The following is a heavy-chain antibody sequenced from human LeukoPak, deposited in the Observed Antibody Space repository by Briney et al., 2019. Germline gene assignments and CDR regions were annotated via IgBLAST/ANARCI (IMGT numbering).Heavy chain of an antibody. V-gene: IGHV4-59*01. J-gene: IGHJ3*02. CDR2: IYYSGST. CDR3: AREYYDSSGYYYRGKHVAFDI. D-gene: IGHD3-22*01. Sequence: SETLSLTCTVSGGSISSYYWSWIRQPPGKGLEWIGYIYYSGSTNYNPSLKSRVTISVDTSKNQFSLKLSSVTAADTAVYYCAREYYDSSGYYYRGKHVAFDIWGQGTMVTVSS. CDR1: GGSISSYY.